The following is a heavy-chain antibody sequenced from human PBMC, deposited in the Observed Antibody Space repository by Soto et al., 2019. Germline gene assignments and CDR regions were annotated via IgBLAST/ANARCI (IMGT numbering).Heavy chain of an antibody. Sequence: QVQLVQSGAEVKKPGASVKVSCKASGYTFTGYYMHWVRQAPGQGLEWMGWINPNSGGTNYAQKFQGWVTMTRDTSISTDYMALSRLRSDDTAVYYCARGNGYYDILAGSYGMDVWGQGTTVTVSS. V-gene: IGHV1-2*04. CDR1: GYTFTGYY. J-gene: IGHJ6*02. D-gene: IGHD3-9*01. CDR3: ARGNGYYDILAGSYGMDV. CDR2: INPNSGGT.